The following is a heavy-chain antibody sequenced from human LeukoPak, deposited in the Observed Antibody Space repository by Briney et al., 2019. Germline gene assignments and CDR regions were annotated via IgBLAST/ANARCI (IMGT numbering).Heavy chain of an antibody. CDR3: ARHSNKYDYDSSGHYRSFDY. D-gene: IGHD3-22*01. CDR1: GFTFSFYW. Sequence: PGGSVRLSCAASGFTFSFYWMSWVRQAPGKGLEWVANIKQDGSDKFYVDSVKGRFIISRDNSKNSLYLQMNSLRAEDTAFYFCARHSNKYDYDSSGHYRSFDYWGQGTLVSVSS. J-gene: IGHJ4*02. CDR2: IKQDGSDK. V-gene: IGHV3-7*01.